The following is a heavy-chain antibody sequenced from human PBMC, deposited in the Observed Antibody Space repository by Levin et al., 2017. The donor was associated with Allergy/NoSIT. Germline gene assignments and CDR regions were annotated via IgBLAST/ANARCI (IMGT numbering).Heavy chain of an antibody. CDR2: IKSKTDGGTT. CDR1: GFTFSNAW. D-gene: IGHD1-26*01. V-gene: IGHV3-15*01. J-gene: IGHJ4*02. CDR3: TTVESLIAVGSYDNSFDY. Sequence: GGSLRLSCAASGFTFSNAWMSWVRQAPGKGLEWVGRIKSKTDGGTTDYAAPVKGRFTISRDDSKNTLYLQMNSLKTEDTAVYYCTTVESLIAVGSYDNSFDYWGQGTLVTVSS.